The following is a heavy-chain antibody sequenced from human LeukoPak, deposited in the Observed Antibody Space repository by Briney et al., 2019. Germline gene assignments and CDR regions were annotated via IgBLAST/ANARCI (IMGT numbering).Heavy chain of an antibody. V-gene: IGHV3-66*01. CDR3: ARAAAAGPFDY. CDR1: GFTVSNNY. CDR2: IYSGHST. D-gene: IGHD6-13*01. Sequence: GGSLRLSCAASGFTVSNNYMSWVRQAPGKGLEWVSIIYSGHSTYYADSVKGRFTISRDNSKSTLYLQMNSLRADDTAVYYCARAAAAGPFDYWGQGTLVTVSS. J-gene: IGHJ4*02.